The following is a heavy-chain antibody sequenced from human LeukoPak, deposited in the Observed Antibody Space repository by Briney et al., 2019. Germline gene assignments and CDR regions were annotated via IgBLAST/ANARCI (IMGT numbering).Heavy chain of an antibody. CDR2: ISTDGSST. J-gene: IGHJ3*02. CDR1: GFTFSSYW. V-gene: IGHV3-74*01. D-gene: IGHD6-6*01. Sequence: GGSLRLSCAASGFTFSSYWMHWVRQAPGKGLVWVSRISTDGSSTNSADSVKGRLTISRDNAKNTLYLQMNSLRAEDTAVYYCVREYSSSSGRAFDMWGQGTMVTVPP. CDR3: VREYSSSSGRAFDM.